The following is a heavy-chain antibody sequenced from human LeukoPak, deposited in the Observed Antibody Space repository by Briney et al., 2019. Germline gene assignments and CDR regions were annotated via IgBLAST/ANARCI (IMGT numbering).Heavy chain of an antibody. J-gene: IGHJ4*02. D-gene: IGHD2-21*02. Sequence: SETLSLTCTVSGGSISSYYWSWIRRPPGKGLEWMGYIYYSGSTNYNPPLKSRVTISVDTSKNQFSLKLSSVTAADTAVYYCARDGCGGGDCYFDYWGQGTLVTVSS. CDR1: GGSISSYY. CDR2: IYYSGST. V-gene: IGHV4-59*01. CDR3: ARDGCGGGDCYFDY.